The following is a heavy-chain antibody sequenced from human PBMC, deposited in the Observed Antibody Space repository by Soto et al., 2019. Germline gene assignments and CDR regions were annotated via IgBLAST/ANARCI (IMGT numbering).Heavy chain of an antibody. V-gene: IGHV1-69*04. CDR1: GYTFTSYA. D-gene: IGHD3-10*01. Sequence: SVKVSCKASGYTFTSYAMHWVRQAPGQRLEWMGRIIPILGIANYAQKFQGRVTITADKSTSTAYMELSSLRSEDTAVYYCARATASMVRGVIAYYYYGMDVWGQGTTVTVSS. CDR3: ARATASMVRGVIAYYYYGMDV. J-gene: IGHJ6*02. CDR2: IIPILGIA.